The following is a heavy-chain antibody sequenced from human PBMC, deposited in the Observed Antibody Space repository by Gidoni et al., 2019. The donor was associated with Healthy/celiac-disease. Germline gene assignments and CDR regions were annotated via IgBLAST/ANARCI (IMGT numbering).Heavy chain of an antibody. CDR2: IIPIFGTA. D-gene: IGHD1-26*01. CDR3: ARENPLEGLLGWFDP. J-gene: IGHJ5*02. CDR1: GGTFSSYA. Sequence: QVQLVQSGAAVKKPGSSVKVSCQASGGTFSSYAISWVRQAPGQGLEWMGGIIPIFGTANDAQKCQGRGTITADESTSTAYMELSSLRSEDTAVYYCARENPLEGLLGWFDPWGQGTLVTVSS. V-gene: IGHV1-69*01.